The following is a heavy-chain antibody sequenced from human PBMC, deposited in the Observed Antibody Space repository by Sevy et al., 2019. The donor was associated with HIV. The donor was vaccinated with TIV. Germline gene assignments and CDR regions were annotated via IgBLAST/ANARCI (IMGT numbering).Heavy chain of an antibody. CDR2: ISAYNGNT. J-gene: IGHJ5*02. V-gene: IGHV1-18*01. CDR1: GYTFTSYG. Sequence: ASVKVSCKASGYTFTSYGISWVRQAPGQGLEWMGWISAYNGNTNYAQKLQGRVTMTTDTSTRTAYMELRSLRSDDTAVYYCARRYCTNGVCQTRKTYFWFDPWGQGTLVTVSS. CDR3: ARRYCTNGVCQTRKTYFWFDP. D-gene: IGHD2-8*01.